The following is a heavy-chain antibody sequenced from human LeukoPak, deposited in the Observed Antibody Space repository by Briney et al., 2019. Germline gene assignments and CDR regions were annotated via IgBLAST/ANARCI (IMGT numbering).Heavy chain of an antibody. CDR1: GFTVSSNY. D-gene: IGHD3-22*01. Sequence: GGSLRLSCAASGFTVSSNYMSWVRQAPGKGLGWGSVIYSGGSTYYADYVKGRFTISRDNSKKTVYLQMNSLRAEDTAVYYCARDLNYDSASWGQGTLVTVSS. CDR2: IYSGGST. J-gene: IGHJ5*02. CDR3: ARDLNYDSAS. V-gene: IGHV3-53*01.